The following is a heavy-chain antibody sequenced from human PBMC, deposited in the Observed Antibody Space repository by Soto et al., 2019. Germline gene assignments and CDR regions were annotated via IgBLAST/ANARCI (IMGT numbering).Heavy chain of an antibody. Sequence: QVQLVQSGTEVKKHGSSVTVSCKASGGPYSKYSISWVRQSPGQGLEWMGRIIPIFDIINYAQKFQGRVTITADKSTSTVYMDLSSLRSEDTAVYYCARSLLGDYYDSDGLDNWGQGTLVTVSS. CDR3: ARSLLGDYYDSDGLDN. CDR1: GGPYSKYS. V-gene: IGHV1-69*02. J-gene: IGHJ4*02. D-gene: IGHD3-22*01. CDR2: IIPIFDII.